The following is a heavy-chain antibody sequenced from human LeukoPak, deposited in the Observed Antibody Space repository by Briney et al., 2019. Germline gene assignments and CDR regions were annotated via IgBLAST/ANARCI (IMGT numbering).Heavy chain of an antibody. Sequence: GGSLRLSCAASGFTFSSYEMNWVRQAPGKGLEWVSYISSSDNTIYYADSVKGRFTISRDNAKTSLYLQMSSLRAEDTAIYYCARDLRGFPYYYYYMDVWGQGTTVTVSS. CDR1: GFTFSSYE. J-gene: IGHJ6*03. CDR2: ISSSDNTI. V-gene: IGHV3-48*03. CDR3: ARDLRGFPYYYYYMDV.